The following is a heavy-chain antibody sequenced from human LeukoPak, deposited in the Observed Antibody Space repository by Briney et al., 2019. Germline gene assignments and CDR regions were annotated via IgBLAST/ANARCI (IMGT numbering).Heavy chain of an antibody. CDR2: LSYNAKTV. Sequence: GGSLRLSCSSCRFSFSVRYMVCAPQAPGKGLEWGSYLSYNAKTVLHSDSVKGRFTIPRDNAENSLYLQMYSLRVEDTAFSFWARASYTGFDLHFDQWGQGTLVTVSS. CDR3: ARASYTGFDLHFDQ. V-gene: IGHV3-48*03. CDR1: RFSFSVRY. D-gene: IGHD5-12*01. J-gene: IGHJ4*02.